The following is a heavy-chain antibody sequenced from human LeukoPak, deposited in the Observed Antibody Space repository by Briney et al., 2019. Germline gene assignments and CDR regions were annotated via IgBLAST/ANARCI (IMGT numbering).Heavy chain of an antibody. J-gene: IGHJ5*02. Sequence: GESLKISCKGSGYTFTNYWIGWVRQLPGKGLEWMGIIFPDDSDTRYSPSFRGQVTISADKSIRTAYLRWSSLKASDTAMYYCARLQEDLTLGVAGYWFVPWGQGTLATVS. CDR2: IFPDDSDT. V-gene: IGHV5-51*01. CDR3: ARLQEDLTLGVAGYWFVP. D-gene: IGHD3-16*01. CDR1: GYTFTNYW.